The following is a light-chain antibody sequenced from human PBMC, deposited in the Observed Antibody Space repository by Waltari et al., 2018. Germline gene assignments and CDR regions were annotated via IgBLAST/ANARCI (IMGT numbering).Light chain of an antibody. Sequence: QSVLTQPPSASGTPGHRVPISCSGSRPPIGSNTFTLYQHPPGPAPKLLIYRNMQRHSGVPDRFSGSKSGTSAALAISGLQSEDEADYYCAAWDDSLNGWVFGGGTKLTVL. V-gene: IGLV1-44*01. CDR3: AAWDDSLNGWV. CDR1: RPPIGSNT. J-gene: IGLJ3*02. CDR2: RNM.